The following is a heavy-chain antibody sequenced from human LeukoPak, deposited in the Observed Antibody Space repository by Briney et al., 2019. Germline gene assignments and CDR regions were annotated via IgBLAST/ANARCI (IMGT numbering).Heavy chain of an antibody. CDR1: GLTFSSYA. D-gene: IGHD1-26*01. V-gene: IGHV3-23*01. CDR2: ISGNGGST. CDR3: AKGNWGERLDWYFDL. J-gene: IGHJ2*01. Sequence: GGSLRLSCAASGLTFSSYAMNWVRQAPGKGMEWGSVISGNGGSTYYADSVKGRFTISRDNSKNTLYLQMNSLRAEDTAVYYCAKGNWGERLDWYFDLWGRGTLVTVSS.